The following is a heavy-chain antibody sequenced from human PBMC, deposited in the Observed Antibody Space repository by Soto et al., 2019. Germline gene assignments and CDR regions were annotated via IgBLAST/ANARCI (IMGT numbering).Heavy chain of an antibody. V-gene: IGHV3-30-3*01. J-gene: IGHJ4*02. CDR3: RSDRRFGNGDKLGFDY. Sequence: QVQLVESGGGVVQPGRSLRLSCAASGFSFSSYSMHWVRQAPGKGLEWVAVVSFDGSNKYYANSVKDRFTVSRDNSKNTMYVQMNSLKPEDTAVYYCRSDRRFGNGDKLGFDYWGQGTLVTVSS. CDR1: GFSFSSYS. CDR2: VSFDGSNK. D-gene: IGHD3-10*01.